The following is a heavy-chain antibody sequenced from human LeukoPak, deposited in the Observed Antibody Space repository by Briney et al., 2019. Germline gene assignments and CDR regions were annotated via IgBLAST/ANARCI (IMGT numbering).Heavy chain of an antibody. J-gene: IGHJ4*02. CDR1: GGSISSYY. CDR3: ARQEQDYFDY. CDR2: IYYSGST. V-gene: IGHV4-59*08. Sequence: PSETLSLTCTVSGGSISSYYWSWIRQPPGKGLEWIGYIYYSGSTNYSPSLKSRVTISVDTSKNQFSLKLSSVSAADTAVYYCARQEQDYFDYWGQGTLVTVSS. D-gene: IGHD1/OR15-1a*01.